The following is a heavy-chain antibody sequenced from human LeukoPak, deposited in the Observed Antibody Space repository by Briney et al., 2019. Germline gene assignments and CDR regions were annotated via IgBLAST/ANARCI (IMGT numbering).Heavy chain of an antibody. Sequence: PSETLSLTCTVSGYSISSAYYWAWIRQPPGRGLEWIASIYYSGITYYNPSLESRVTISVDTSENQFSLKLSSVTAADTAVYYCASYYGSGRYFNYWGQGTLVTVSS. CDR1: GYSISSAYY. V-gene: IGHV4-38-2*02. CDR2: IYYSGIT. CDR3: ASYYGSGRYFNY. J-gene: IGHJ4*02. D-gene: IGHD3-10*01.